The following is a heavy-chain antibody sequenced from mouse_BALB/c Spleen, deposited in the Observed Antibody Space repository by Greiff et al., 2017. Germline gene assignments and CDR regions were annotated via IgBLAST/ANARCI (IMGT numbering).Heavy chain of an antibody. CDR2: ISSGGSYT. D-gene: IGHD2-3*01. CDR3: ARHADGDGAMDY. J-gene: IGHJ4*01. CDR1: GFTFSSYG. Sequence: EVKLMESGGDLVKPGGSLKLSCAASGFTFSSYGMSWVRQTPDKRLEWVATISSGGSYTYYPDSVKGRFTISRDNAKNTLYLQMSSLKSEDTAMYYCARHADGDGAMDYWGQGTSVTVSS. V-gene: IGHV5-6*01.